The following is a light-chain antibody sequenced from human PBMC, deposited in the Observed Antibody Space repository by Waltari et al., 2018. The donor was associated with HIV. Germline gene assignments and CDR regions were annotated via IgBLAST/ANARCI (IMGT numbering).Light chain of an antibody. J-gene: IGLJ1*01. CDR1: SSDVGGCNY. CDR2: EVS. CDR3: NSYAGSNNFV. Sequence: QSALNQPPSASGSPGHSVTISCPGTSSDVGGCNYVSWYQQHPGKAPKLVISEVSKRPSGVPDRFSGSKSGNTASLTVSGLQADDEGDYYCNSYAGSNNFVFGTGTKVTVL. V-gene: IGLV2-8*01.